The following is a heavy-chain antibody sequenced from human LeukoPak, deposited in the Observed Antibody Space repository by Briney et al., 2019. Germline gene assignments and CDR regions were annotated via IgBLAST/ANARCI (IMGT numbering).Heavy chain of an antibody. Sequence: ASVKVSCKASGYTFTSYYMHWVRQAPGQGLEWMGIINPSGGSTSYAQKLQGRVTMTTDTSTSTAYMELRSLRSDDTAVYYCARRSGYDRIDYWGQGTLVTVSS. J-gene: IGHJ4*02. V-gene: IGHV1-46*01. CDR1: GYTFTSYY. CDR2: INPSGGST. D-gene: IGHD5-12*01. CDR3: ARRSGYDRIDY.